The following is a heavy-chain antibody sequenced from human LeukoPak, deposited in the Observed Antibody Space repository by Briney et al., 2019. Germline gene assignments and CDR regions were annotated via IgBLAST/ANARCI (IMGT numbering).Heavy chain of an antibody. V-gene: IGHV1-8*01. J-gene: IGHJ4*02. CDR3: ARGTKQWLVTD. CDR2: MNPSSGNT. Sequence: ASVKVSCKASGYTFTSYDINWVRQATGQGPEWMGWMNPSSGNTGYAQKFQGRVTMTRNTSISTAYMELSSLRSEDTAVYYCARGTKQWLVTDWGQGTLVTASS. D-gene: IGHD6-19*01. CDR1: GYTFTSYD.